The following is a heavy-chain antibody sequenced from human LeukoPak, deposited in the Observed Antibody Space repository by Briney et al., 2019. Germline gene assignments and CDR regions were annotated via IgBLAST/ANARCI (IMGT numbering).Heavy chain of an antibody. CDR2: INPNGGST. Sequence: ASVKVSCKASGYILTSYYMHWVRQAPGQGLEWMGIINPNGGSTTYAQKFQGRVIMTRDTSTSTVYMELSSLRSEDTAVYYCARAPLYSGYDLTIDFWGQGSLVTVSS. V-gene: IGHV1-46*01. D-gene: IGHD5-12*01. J-gene: IGHJ4*02. CDR3: ARAPLYSGYDLTIDF. CDR1: GYILTSYY.